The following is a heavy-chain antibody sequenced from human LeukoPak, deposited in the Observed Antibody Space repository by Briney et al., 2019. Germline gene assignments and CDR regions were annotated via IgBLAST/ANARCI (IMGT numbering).Heavy chain of an antibody. CDR2: INHSGST. Sequence: SETLSLTCAVYGGSFIGYYWSWIRQPPGKGLEWIGEINHSGSTNYNPSLKSRVTISVDTSKNQFSLKLSSVTAADTAVYYCASLPVAGTNWGQGTLVTVSS. D-gene: IGHD6-19*01. CDR3: ASLPVAGTN. CDR1: GGSFIGYY. V-gene: IGHV4-34*01. J-gene: IGHJ4*02.